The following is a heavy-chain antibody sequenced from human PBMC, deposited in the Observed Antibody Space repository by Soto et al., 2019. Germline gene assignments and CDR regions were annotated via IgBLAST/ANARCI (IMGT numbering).Heavy chain of an antibody. J-gene: IGHJ4*02. D-gene: IGHD1-26*01. Sequence: GESLKIACHSYGYSCTIYCIGLVLQLPGKGLEYMEIIYPTDSDTRYSPSFQGQVTMSADKSITTAYLQWSSLKASDTAIYYCARLDSGPYNFDYWGRGTLVTVSS. CDR2: IYPTDSDT. V-gene: IGHV5-51*01. CDR3: ARLDSGPYNFDY. CDR1: GYSCTIYC.